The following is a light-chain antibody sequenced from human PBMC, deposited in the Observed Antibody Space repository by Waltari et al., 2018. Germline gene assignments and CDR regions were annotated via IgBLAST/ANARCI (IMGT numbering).Light chain of an antibody. V-gene: IGKV3-20*01. J-gene: IGKJ1*01. CDR1: QSVGKS. CDR3: QKYVRMPVT. Sequence: EIVLTQSPGTLSLSPGERATLSCRASQSVGKSLAWYQQKSGQAPRLLIYDASTRATGIPDRFSASGFWTDFSLTINRLEPEDFAVYYCQKYVRMPVTFGQGTKVEIK. CDR2: DAS.